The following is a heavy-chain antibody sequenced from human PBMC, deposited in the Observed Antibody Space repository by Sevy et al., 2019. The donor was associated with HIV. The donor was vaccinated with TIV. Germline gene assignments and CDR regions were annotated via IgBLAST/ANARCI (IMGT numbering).Heavy chain of an antibody. CDR2: IYSGGST. CDR3: ASWLMVRGVIIGAFDI. D-gene: IGHD3-10*01. Sequence: GGSLRLSCAASGFTVSSYYMSWVRQAPGKGLEWVSVIYSGGSTDYGDAVKGRFTISRDNSKNTVYLQMNSLRAEDTAVYYCASWLMVRGVIIGAFDIWGQGTMVTVSS. CDR1: GFTVSSYY. J-gene: IGHJ3*02. V-gene: IGHV3-66*02.